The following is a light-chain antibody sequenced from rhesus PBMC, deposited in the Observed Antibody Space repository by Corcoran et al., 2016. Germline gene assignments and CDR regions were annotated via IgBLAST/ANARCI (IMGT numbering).Light chain of an antibody. J-gene: IGKJ1*01. V-gene: IGKV3-24*04. CDR2: GAS. CDR3: LQSSSWPRT. Sequence: EIVMTQSPATLALSPGERATLSCRASQSVSSYLTWYQQKPGQAPRLLIYGASSRATGIPDRCSGRGSWTEFTLTLSSLEPEDVGLYCCLQSSSWPRTFGQGTKVEIK. CDR1: QSVSSY.